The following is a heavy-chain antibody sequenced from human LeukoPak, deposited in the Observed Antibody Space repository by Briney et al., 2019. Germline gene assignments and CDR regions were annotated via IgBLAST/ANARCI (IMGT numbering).Heavy chain of an antibody. CDR3: ARRSSRGGIQLWSYAFDI. D-gene: IGHD5-18*01. Sequence: PGGSLRLSCAASGFTFTTYWMSWVRQAPGQGLEWVANIDQDGSDKYYVDSVKGRFTISRDNAKNSLYLQMNSLRAEDTAVYYCARRSSRGGIQLWSYAFDIWGQGTMVTVSS. CDR2: IDQDGSDK. CDR1: GFTFTTYW. J-gene: IGHJ3*02. V-gene: IGHV3-7*01.